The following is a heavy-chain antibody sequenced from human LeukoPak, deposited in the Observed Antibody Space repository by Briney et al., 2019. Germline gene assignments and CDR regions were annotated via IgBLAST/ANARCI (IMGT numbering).Heavy chain of an antibody. D-gene: IGHD4-17*01. V-gene: IGHV3-74*01. Sequence: GGSLRLSCAASGFTFTYYWMHWVRQAPGKGLVWVARINGDGSSTNYADSVKGRFTISRDNAKNTLYLQMNSLRAEDTAAYYCANDDFGASGLPDYWGQGTLVTVSS. CDR3: ANDDFGASGLPDY. CDR2: INGDGSST. J-gene: IGHJ4*02. CDR1: GFTFTYYW.